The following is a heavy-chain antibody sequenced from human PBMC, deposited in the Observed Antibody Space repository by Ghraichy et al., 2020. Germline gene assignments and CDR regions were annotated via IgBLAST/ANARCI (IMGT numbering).Heavy chain of an antibody. CDR2: IGGSTGNT. J-gene: IGHJ4*03. D-gene: IGHD6-19*01. V-gene: IGHV3-23*01. Sequence: GGSLRLSCAASGFTFSSYAISWVRQAPGKGLEWVSAIGGSTGNTYYADSVKGRFTISRDNSKNTLYLQMNSLRAEDTAVFYCAKDRGPSGSFDYWGQGTLVTVSS. CDR3: AKDRGPSGSFDY. CDR1: GFTFSSYA.